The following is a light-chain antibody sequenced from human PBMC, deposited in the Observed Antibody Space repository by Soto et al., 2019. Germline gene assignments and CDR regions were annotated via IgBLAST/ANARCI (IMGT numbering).Light chain of an antibody. CDR2: DVS. CDR1: SSDVGGYNY. J-gene: IGLJ1*01. CDR3: CSYTSSSTYV. Sequence: QSVLNQPASVSGSPGQSITISCTGSSSDVGGYNYVSWYQQHPGKAPKVMIYDVSNRPSGVSNRFSGSKSGNTASLTISGLQTEDEADYYCCSYTSSSTYVFGTGTKVTVL. V-gene: IGLV2-14*01.